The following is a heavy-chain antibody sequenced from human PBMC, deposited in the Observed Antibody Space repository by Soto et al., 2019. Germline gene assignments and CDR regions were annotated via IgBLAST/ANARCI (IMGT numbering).Heavy chain of an antibody. J-gene: IGHJ6*02. D-gene: IGHD2-21*01. Sequence: SQTLSLTCAISGDSVSSNSAAWNWIRQSPSRGLEWLGRTYYRSKWFNEYALSVKSRITINPDTSRNQFSLHLNSVTPEDTALYYCVRARYRCGGSHYYLLYVWGQGTTVTVSS. V-gene: IGHV6-1*01. CDR3: VRARYRCGGSHYYLLYV. CDR2: TYYRSKWFN. CDR1: GDSVSSNSAA.